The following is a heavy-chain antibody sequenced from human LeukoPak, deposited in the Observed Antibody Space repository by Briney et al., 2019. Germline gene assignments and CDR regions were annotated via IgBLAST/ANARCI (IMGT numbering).Heavy chain of an antibody. CDR1: GYNFTNYD. J-gene: IGHJ5*02. V-gene: IGHV1-8*02. D-gene: IGHD5-24*01. CDR2: MNPKSGTS. Sequence: GASVKVSCTASGYNFTNYDIHWVRQASGQGLEWMGWMNPKSGTSGHAQKFQGRFTMTRDTSIRTVYMQLNGLRSEDTAVYYCARGRRWDGYPPDTCGPGALVTVSP. CDR3: ARGRRWDGYPPDT.